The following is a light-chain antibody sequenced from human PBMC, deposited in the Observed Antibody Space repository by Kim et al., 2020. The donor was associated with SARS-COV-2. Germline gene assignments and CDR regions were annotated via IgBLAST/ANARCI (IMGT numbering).Light chain of an antibody. CDR1: KSGDKY. Sequence: SYELTQPPSVSVSPGQTASITCSGDKSGDKYACWYQQKPGQSPVLVIYQDRKRPSGIPERFSGSNSGNTATLTISGTQAMDEADYYCQAWDSSTFYVFGT. CDR2: QDR. CDR3: QAWDSSTFYV. J-gene: IGLJ1*01. V-gene: IGLV3-1*01.